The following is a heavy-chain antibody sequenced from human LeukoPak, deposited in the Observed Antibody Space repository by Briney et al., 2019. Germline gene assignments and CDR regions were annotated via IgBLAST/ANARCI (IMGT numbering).Heavy chain of an antibody. Sequence: GGSLRLSCAASGFTFSSYSMNWVRQAPGKGLEWVSSISSSSSYIYYADSVKGRFTISRDNAKNSLYLQMNSLRAEDTAVYYCARGFQVYYDFWSGSEAFDYWGQGTLVTVSS. J-gene: IGHJ4*02. CDR2: ISSSSSYI. CDR1: GFTFSSYS. V-gene: IGHV3-21*01. CDR3: ARGFQVYYDFWSGSEAFDY. D-gene: IGHD3-3*01.